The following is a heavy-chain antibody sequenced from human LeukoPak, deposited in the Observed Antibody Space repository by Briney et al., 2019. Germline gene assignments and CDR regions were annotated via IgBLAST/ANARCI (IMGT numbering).Heavy chain of an antibody. CDR3: ARDIPYGLSYFDY. D-gene: IGHD2-2*02. Sequence: PGGSLRLSCSASGFTFRSCWMTWVRQAPGKGLELVANIKGDGSDANYVDAVKGRFTISRDNAKDSLYLQMNSVRPEDTAVYYCARDIPYGLSYFDYWGQGTLVTVSS. CDR2: IKGDGSDA. V-gene: IGHV3-7*04. CDR1: GFTFRSCW. J-gene: IGHJ4*02.